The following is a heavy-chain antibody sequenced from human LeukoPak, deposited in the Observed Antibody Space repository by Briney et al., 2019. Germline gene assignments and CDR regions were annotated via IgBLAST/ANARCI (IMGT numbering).Heavy chain of an antibody. V-gene: IGHV3-30*18. J-gene: IGHJ6*04. CDR2: ISYDGSNK. CDR1: GFTFSSYG. Sequence: PGGSLRLSCAASGFTFSSYGMHWVRQAPGEGLEWVAVISYDGSNKYYADSVKGRFTISRDNSKNTLYLQMNSLRAEDTAVYYCAKDGDCSSTSCYGDYYYGMDVWGKGTTVTVSS. CDR3: AKDGDCSSTSCYGDYYYGMDV. D-gene: IGHD2-2*01.